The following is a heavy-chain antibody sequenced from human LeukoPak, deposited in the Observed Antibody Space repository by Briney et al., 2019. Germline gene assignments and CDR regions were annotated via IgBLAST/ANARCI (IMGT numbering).Heavy chain of an antibody. CDR3: AKESIYGDYAPPFDY. CDR1: GFTFSSYG. D-gene: IGHD4-17*01. Sequence: GGSLRLSCAASGFTFSSYGMHWVRQAPGKGLEWVAVISYDGSNKYYADSVKGRFTISRDNSKNKLYLQMNSLRAEDTAVYYCAKESIYGDYAPPFDYWGQGTLVTVSS. CDR2: ISYDGSNK. V-gene: IGHV3-30*18. J-gene: IGHJ4*02.